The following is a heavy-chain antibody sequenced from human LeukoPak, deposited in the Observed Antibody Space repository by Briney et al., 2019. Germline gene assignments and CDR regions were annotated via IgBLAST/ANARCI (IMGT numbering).Heavy chain of an antibody. V-gene: IGHV1-46*01. Sequence: ASVKVSCKASGYTFTSYYIHWMRQAPGQGLEWMGTIDPSGGSTSYTQKFQGRVTMTRDMSTSTVYMELSSLRSDDTAVYFCASATRGYGSGRDFDYWGQGGLVTVSS. CDR3: ASATRGYGSGRDFDY. CDR2: IDPSGGST. CDR1: GYTFTSYY. J-gene: IGHJ4*02. D-gene: IGHD3-10*01.